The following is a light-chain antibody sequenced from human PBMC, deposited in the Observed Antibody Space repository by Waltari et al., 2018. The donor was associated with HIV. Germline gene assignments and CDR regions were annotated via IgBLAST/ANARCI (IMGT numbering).Light chain of an antibody. Sequence: QSALTQPVSVSGSPGQSITISCTGTHGDISYYNYVSWYQQSPGKAPKLIIYNVNNRPSGVSDRFSGSKSGDTAYLTISGLQAEDEGDYHCASWTTVSPVVFGGGTKLTVL. V-gene: IGLV2-14*03. CDR2: NVN. J-gene: IGLJ2*01. CDR1: HGDISYYNY. CDR3: ASWTTVSPVV.